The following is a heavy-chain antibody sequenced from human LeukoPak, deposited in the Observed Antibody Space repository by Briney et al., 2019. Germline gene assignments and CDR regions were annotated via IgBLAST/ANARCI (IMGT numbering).Heavy chain of an antibody. J-gene: IGHJ6*02. CDR3: ASGIVGDRVPKYYYYGMDV. V-gene: IGHV1-69*13. Sequence: GASVKVSCKASGGTFSSYAISWVRQAPGQGLEWMGGIIPIFGTANYAQKFQGRVTITADESTSTAYMGLSSLRSEDTAVYYCASGIVGDRVPKYYYYGMDVWGQGTTVTVSS. CDR1: GGTFSSYA. D-gene: IGHD1-26*01. CDR2: IIPIFGTA.